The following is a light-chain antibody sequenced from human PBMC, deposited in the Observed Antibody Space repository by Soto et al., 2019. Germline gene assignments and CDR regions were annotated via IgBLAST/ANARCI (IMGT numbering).Light chain of an antibody. CDR3: AGWEDSLNGVG. CDR1: SSNIGSNY. Sequence: QSVLTQPPSVSGTPGQRVTISCSGSSSNIGSNYVFWYQQLPGTAPKLLIYRNSQRPSGVPDRFSGSKSGTSASLAISGPRSEDEADYYCAGWEDSLNGVGFGGGTKRPS. CDR2: RNS. J-gene: IGLJ2*01. V-gene: IGLV1-47*01.